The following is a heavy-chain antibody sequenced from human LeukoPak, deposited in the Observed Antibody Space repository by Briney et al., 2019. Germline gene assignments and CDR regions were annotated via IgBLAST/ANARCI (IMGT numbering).Heavy chain of an antibody. V-gene: IGHV5-51*01. J-gene: IGHJ6*03. CDR3: ARGPAGTTDYYYYMDV. CDR2: IYPGDSDT. D-gene: IGHD1-1*01. CDR1: GYSFTSYW. Sequence: GESLKISCKGSGYSFTSYWIGWVRQMPGKGLEWMGIIYPGDSDTRYSPSFQGQVTISADKSISTAYLQWSSLKASDTAMYYCARGPAGTTDYYYYMDVWGKGTTVTISS.